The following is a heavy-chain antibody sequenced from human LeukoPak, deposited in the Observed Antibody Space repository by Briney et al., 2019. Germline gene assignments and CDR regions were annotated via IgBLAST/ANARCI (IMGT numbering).Heavy chain of an antibody. CDR3: SGYSYGTNYYYYYMDV. D-gene: IGHD5-18*01. CDR1: SGSIFSSNW. CDR2: IFHSGST. V-gene: IGHV4-4*02. J-gene: IGHJ6*03. Sequence: SETLSLTCAVSSGSIFSSNWWSWVRQPPGKGLEWIGQIFHSGSTTYSPSLKSRVTISMDKSKNQFSLKLSSVTAADTAVYYCSGYSYGTNYYYYYMDVWGKGTTVTISS.